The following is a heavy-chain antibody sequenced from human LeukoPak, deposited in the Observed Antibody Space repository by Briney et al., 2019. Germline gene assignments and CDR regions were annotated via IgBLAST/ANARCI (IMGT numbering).Heavy chain of an antibody. Sequence: GGSLRLSCAASGFTFSSYAMSWVRQAPGKGLEWVSAISGSGGSTYYADSVKGRFTISRDNSKNTLYLQMNSLRAEDTAVYYCARENYYYDSSGYSHFDYWGQGTLVTVSS. D-gene: IGHD3-22*01. CDR2: ISGSGGST. J-gene: IGHJ4*02. CDR1: GFTFSSYA. CDR3: ARENYYYDSSGYSHFDY. V-gene: IGHV3-23*01.